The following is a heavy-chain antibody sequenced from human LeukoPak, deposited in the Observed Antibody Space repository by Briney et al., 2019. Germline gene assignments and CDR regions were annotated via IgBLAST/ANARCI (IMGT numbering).Heavy chain of an antibody. Sequence: PSETLSLTCTVSGGSISSYYWSWIRQPPGKGLEWIGYIYYSGSTDYNPSLRSRVTISVDTSKSQFSLKLSSVTAADTAVYYCASGRGLYSFYAFDIWGEGTMVTVSS. CDR3: ASGRGLYSFYAFDI. CDR2: IYYSGST. D-gene: IGHD5-18*01. J-gene: IGHJ3*02. CDR1: GGSISSYY. V-gene: IGHV4-59*01.